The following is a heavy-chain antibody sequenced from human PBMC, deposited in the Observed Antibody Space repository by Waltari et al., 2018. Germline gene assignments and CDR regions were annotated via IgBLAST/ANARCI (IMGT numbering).Heavy chain of an antibody. CDR2: IYYSGST. J-gene: IGHJ6*03. D-gene: IGHD6-13*01. CDR1: GGSIRSYS. V-gene: IGHV4-59*01. CDR3: ARWLYSSSWYGDYYYYYMDV. Sequence: QVQLQESGPGLVKPSETLSLTCPVSGGSIRSYSCTWLRHPPGQGLEWIGYIYYSGSTNYNPSLKSRVTISVDTSKNQFSLKLSSVTAADTAVYYCARWLYSSSWYGDYYYYYMDVWGKGTTVTVSS.